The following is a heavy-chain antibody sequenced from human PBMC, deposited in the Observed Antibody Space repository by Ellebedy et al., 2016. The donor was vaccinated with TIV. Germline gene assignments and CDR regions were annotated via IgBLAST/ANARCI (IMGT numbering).Heavy chain of an antibody. V-gene: IGHV4-34*01. Sequence: SETLSLTCAVYGGSFSGYYWSWIRQPPGKGPEWIGEINHSGSTNYNPSLKSRVTISVDTSKNQFSLKLSSVTAADTAVYYCARGSSGWYHGTLFDYWGQGTLVTVSS. J-gene: IGHJ4*02. CDR2: INHSGST. CDR1: GGSFSGYY. D-gene: IGHD6-19*01. CDR3: ARGSSGWYHGTLFDY.